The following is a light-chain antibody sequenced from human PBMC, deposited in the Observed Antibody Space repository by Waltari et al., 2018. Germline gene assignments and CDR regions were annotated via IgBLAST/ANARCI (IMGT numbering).Light chain of an antibody. CDR2: CAS. CDR3: MQLHSYPLT. J-gene: IGKJ5*01. Sequence: IQLTQSPSFLSASVGDRVTITCRASQGISIHLAWYQVKPGKAPKVLISCASTLQSGVPSRFSGCGFGTEFTLTISSLQSEDFAIYYCMQLHSYPLTLGPGTRLDIK. V-gene: IGKV1-9*01. CDR1: QGISIH.